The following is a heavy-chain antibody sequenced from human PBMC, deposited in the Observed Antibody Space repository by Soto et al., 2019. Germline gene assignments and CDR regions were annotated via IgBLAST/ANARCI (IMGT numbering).Heavy chain of an antibody. CDR3: ARGSDDYYDSSGPWCYFDY. Sequence: SETLSLTCTVSGGSISIGGYYWSCIRQHPGKGLEWIGYIYYSGSTYYNPSLKSRVTISVDTSKNQFSLKLSSVTAADTAVYYCARGSDDYYDSSGPWCYFDYWGQGTLVTVSS. V-gene: IGHV4-31*03. CDR2: IYYSGST. J-gene: IGHJ4*02. CDR1: GGSISIGGYY. D-gene: IGHD3-22*01.